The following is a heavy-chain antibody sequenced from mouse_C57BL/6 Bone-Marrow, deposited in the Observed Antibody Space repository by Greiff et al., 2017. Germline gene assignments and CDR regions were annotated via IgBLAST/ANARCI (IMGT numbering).Heavy chain of an antibody. Sequence: EVHLVESGGGLVQPGGSLSLSCAASGFTFTDYYMSWVRQPPGKALEWLGFIRNKANGYTTEYSASVKGRFTISRDNSQSILYLQVNALRAEDSATYYGARSGYYGSSYVGFAYWGQGTLVTVSA. CDR1: GFTFTDYY. CDR2: IRNKANGYTT. V-gene: IGHV7-3*01. CDR3: ARSGYYGSSYVGFAY. J-gene: IGHJ3*01. D-gene: IGHD1-1*01.